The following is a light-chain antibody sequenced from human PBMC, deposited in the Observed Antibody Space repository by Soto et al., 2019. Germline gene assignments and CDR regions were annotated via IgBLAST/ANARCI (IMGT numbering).Light chain of an antibody. V-gene: IGKV3-11*01. J-gene: IGKJ4*01. CDR2: DAS. Sequence: EIVLTQSPATLSLSLGERATLSCRASQRVSSYLAWYQQKPGQAPRLLIYDASNRATGIPARFSGSGSGTDFTLTIRSLEPEDFAGYYCQQRSNWPLTFGGGTKVDIK. CDR1: QRVSSY. CDR3: QQRSNWPLT.